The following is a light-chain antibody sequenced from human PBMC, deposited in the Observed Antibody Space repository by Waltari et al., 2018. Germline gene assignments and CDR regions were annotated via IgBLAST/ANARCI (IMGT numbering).Light chain of an antibody. CDR1: STDVGTYNL. V-gene: IGLV2-23*02. J-gene: IGLJ1*01. CDR3: CSYAGGQLFV. CDR2: EVT. Sequence: QSALTQPASVSGSPGQSITVSCTGTSTDVGTYNLVSWYQQHPGKPPKPIIYEVTKRPPGVSMRFSGSKSGNTASLTISGLQDEDEADYYCCSYAGGQLFVFGTGTEVSVL.